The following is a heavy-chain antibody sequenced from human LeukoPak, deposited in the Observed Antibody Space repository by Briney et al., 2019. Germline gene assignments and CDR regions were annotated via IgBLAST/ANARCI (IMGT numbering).Heavy chain of an antibody. Sequence: PGGSLRLSCAASGFTFSSYAMSWVRQAPGMGLEWVSSIGGSNGRTFYADCVKGRFTISRDNSKNTLFLQMNSLRAEDTAVYYCAGDMTTVTNFDYWGQGTLVTVSS. CDR2: IGGSNGRT. J-gene: IGHJ4*02. CDR1: GFTFSSYA. D-gene: IGHD4-11*01. V-gene: IGHV3-23*01. CDR3: AGDMTTVTNFDY.